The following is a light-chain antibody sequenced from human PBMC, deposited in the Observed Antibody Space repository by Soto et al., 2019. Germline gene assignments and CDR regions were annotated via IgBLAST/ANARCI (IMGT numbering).Light chain of an antibody. CDR3: QQYGSSPIT. J-gene: IGKJ5*01. CDR2: AAS. CDR1: QSVSSSY. Sequence: EIVLTQSPGTLSLSPGERATLSCRASQSVSSSYLAWYQQKPGQAPRLLIYAASSRATAIPDRFSGSGSGTDFSLTISRLEPEDFAVYYCQQYGSSPITFVQGTRLEIK. V-gene: IGKV3-20*01.